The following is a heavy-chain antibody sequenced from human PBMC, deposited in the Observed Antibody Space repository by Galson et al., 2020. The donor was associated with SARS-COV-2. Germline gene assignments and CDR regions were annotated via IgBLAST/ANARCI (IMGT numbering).Heavy chain of an antibody. D-gene: IGHD2-21*02. CDR3: TTGQNLAYCGGDCYLGAFDI. Sequence: GGSLRLSCAASGFTFSNAWMSWVRQAPGKGLEWVGRIKSKTDGGTTDYAAPVKGRFTISRDDSKNTLYLQMNSLKTEDTAVYYCTTGQNLAYCGGDCYLGAFDIWCQGTMVTVSS. CDR1: GFTFSNAW. V-gene: IGHV3-15*01. J-gene: IGHJ3*02. CDR2: IKSKTDGGTT.